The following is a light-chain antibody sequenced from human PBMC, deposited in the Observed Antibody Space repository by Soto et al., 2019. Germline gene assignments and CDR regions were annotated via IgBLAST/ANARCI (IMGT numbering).Light chain of an antibody. J-gene: IGKJ5*01. Sequence: ERVLTLSKANLSVSREERATVSCRASQSVRSNLAWYQQKPGQAPRLLIYGASTRATGIPARFSGSGSGTEFTLTISRLEPEDFAVYYCQQYGSSPITFGQGTRLEI. CDR2: GAS. CDR3: QQYGSSPIT. V-gene: IGKV3-15*01. CDR1: QSVRSN.